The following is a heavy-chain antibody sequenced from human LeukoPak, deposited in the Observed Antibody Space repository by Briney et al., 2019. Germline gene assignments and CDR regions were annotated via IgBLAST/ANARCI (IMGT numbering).Heavy chain of an antibody. J-gene: IGHJ4*02. D-gene: IGHD5-12*01. V-gene: IGHV3-66*04. CDR2: IHLGGAA. Sequence: GGSLRLSCAAAGLTVSSNFMSWVRQAPGKGLEWVSIIHLGGAAYYADSVKGRFTISRDNSKNTLYLQMNSLRAEDTAVYYCASHKRRGYNGYAGGLEYWGQGTLVTASS. CDR1: GLTVSSNF. CDR3: ASHKRRGYNGYAGGLEY.